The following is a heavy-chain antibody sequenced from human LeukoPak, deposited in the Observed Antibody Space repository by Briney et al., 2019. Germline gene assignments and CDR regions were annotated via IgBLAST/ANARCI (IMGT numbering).Heavy chain of an antibody. J-gene: IGHJ4*02. V-gene: IGHV3-23*01. CDR1: GFTFTSFA. Sequence: GGSLRLSCAASGFTFTSFAMSWVRQAPGMRLEWVSTISGDRETAFYANSVKGRFTISRDNSKNTLYLQMNSLRAEDTAVYYCAKRGDWNYVKERYYFDYWGQGTPVTVSS. CDR2: ISGDRETA. D-gene: IGHD1-7*01. CDR3: AKRGDWNYVKERYYFDY.